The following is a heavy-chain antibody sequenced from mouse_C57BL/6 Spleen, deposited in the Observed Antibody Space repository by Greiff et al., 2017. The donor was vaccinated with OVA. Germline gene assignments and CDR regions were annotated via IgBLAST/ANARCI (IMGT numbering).Heavy chain of an antibody. J-gene: IGHJ4*01. V-gene: IGHV1-76*01. CDR3: AREELTGPYYAMDY. Sequence: VKLQESGAELVRPGASVKLSCKASGYTFTDYYINWVKQRPGQGLEWIARIYPGSGNTYYNEKFKGKATLTAEKSSSTAYMQLSSLTSEDSAVYFCAREELTGPYYAMDYWGQGTSVTVSS. D-gene: IGHD4-1*01. CDR2: IYPGSGNT. CDR1: GYTFTDYY.